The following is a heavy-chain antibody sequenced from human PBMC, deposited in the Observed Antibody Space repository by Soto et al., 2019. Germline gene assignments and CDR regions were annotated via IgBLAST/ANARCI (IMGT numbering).Heavy chain of an antibody. D-gene: IGHD6-19*01. Sequence: QVQLQESGPGLMKPSGTLSLTCAVSGGSISTNWWSWVRQPPGKGLEWIGEIYHSGRTNYNPSLMNRATVSMDKSQTPLSLNLNSVTAADTAVYYCARLIAVSGTRGFDFWGQGTLVTVSS. CDR2: IYHSGRT. CDR1: GGSISTNW. V-gene: IGHV4-4*02. J-gene: IGHJ4*02. CDR3: ARLIAVSGTRGFDF.